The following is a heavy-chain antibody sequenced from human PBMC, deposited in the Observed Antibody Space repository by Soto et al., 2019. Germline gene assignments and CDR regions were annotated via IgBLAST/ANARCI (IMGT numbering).Heavy chain of an antibody. Sequence: SETLSLTCTVSGGSISSSSYYWGWIRQPPGKGLEWIGSIYYSGSTYYNPSLKSRVTISVDTSKNQFSLKLSSVTAADTAVYYCARQQGIIMTTVTYYFDYWGQGTLVTVSS. V-gene: IGHV4-39*01. CDR3: ARQQGIIMTTVTYYFDY. CDR2: IYYSGST. J-gene: IGHJ4*02. D-gene: IGHD4-17*01. CDR1: GGSISSSSYY.